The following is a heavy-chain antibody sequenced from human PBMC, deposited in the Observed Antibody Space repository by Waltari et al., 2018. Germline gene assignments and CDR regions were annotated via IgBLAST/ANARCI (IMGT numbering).Heavy chain of an antibody. J-gene: IGHJ3*02. Sequence: QLQLQESGPGLVKPSETLSLTCTVSGGSISSSSYYWGWIRQPPGKGLEWIGSIYYSGSTYSNPSLKSRVTISVDTSKNQFSLKLSSVTAADTAVYYCARHASGAYCGGDCYFPAFDIWGQGTMVTVSS. CDR3: ARHASGAYCGGDCYFPAFDI. V-gene: IGHV4-39*01. D-gene: IGHD2-21*02. CDR1: GGSISSSSYY. CDR2: IYYSGST.